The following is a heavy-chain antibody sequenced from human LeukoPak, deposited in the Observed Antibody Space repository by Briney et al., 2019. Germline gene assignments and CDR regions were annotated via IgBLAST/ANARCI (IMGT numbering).Heavy chain of an antibody. CDR3: AREGAGFQH. CDR2: ITTAGYT. Sequence: GGSLRLSCAASGFTPSDNYMSWVRQAPGKGLEWVSVITTAGYTYYADSVKGRFTLSRDNSKNTLSLQMNSLRVDDTAVYYCAREGAGFQHWGQGTLVTVSS. V-gene: IGHV3-53*01. CDR1: GFTPSDNY. D-gene: IGHD3-10*01. J-gene: IGHJ1*01.